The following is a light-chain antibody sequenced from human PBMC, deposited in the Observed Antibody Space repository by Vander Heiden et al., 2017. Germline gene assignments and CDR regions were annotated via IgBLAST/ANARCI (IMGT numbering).Light chain of an antibody. CDR3: QQSDSTPLT. Sequence: EIQMTQCPASLSASVGDRVTITCRASQSISTYLNWYRQKPGKAPKLLISAASSLQSGVPSRFSGSGSGTDFTLTISSPQPEDFATYYCQQSDSTPLTFGGGTKVEIK. V-gene: IGKV1-39*01. CDR1: QSISTY. CDR2: AAS. J-gene: IGKJ4*01.